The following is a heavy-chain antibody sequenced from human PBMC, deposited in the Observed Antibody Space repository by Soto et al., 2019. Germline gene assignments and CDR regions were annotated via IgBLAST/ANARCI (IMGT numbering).Heavy chain of an antibody. CDR2: IYHSGST. D-gene: IGHD2-21*02. CDR3: ARGAYCGGDCGPNLDY. CDR1: GGSISSGGYS. Sequence: VKTSETLSLTCAVSGGSISSGGYSWSWIRQPPGKGLEWIGYIYHSGSTYYNPSLKSRVTISVDRSKNQFSLKLSSVTAADTAVYYCARGAYCGGDCGPNLDYWGQGTLVTVSS. J-gene: IGHJ4*02. V-gene: IGHV4-30-2*01.